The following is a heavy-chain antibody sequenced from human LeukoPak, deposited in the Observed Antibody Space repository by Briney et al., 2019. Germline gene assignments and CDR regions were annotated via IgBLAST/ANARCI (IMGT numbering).Heavy chain of an antibody. D-gene: IGHD3-3*01. CDR1: GGSISSYY. V-gene: IGHV4-59*01. Sequence: SETLSLTCTVSGGSISSYYWSWIRQPPGKGLEWIGYIYYSGSTNYNPSLKSRVTISVDTSKNQFSLKLSSVTAADTAVYYCARDLQRITIFGVVSDAFDIWGQGTMVTVSS. J-gene: IGHJ3*02. CDR2: IYYSGST. CDR3: ARDLQRITIFGVVSDAFDI.